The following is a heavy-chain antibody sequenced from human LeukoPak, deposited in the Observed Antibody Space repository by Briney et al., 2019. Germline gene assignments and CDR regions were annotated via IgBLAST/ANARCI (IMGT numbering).Heavy chain of an antibody. CDR1: GYTFTGYY. Sequence: ASVKVSCKASGYTFTGYYMHWVRQAPGQGPEWMGWINPNSGGANYAQKFQGRVTMTRDTSISTAYMDLSRLTYDDTALYYCARDLGAYSGSLGYWGQGALVTVSS. V-gene: IGHV1-2*02. D-gene: IGHD1-26*01. J-gene: IGHJ4*02. CDR2: INPNSGGA. CDR3: ARDLGAYSGSLGY.